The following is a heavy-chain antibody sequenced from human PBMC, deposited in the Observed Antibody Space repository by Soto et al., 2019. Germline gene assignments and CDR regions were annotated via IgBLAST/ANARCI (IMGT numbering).Heavy chain of an antibody. J-gene: IGHJ6*02. CDR1: RVAFSKFI. CDR2: IIPIFGTA. Sequence: ASRVAFSKFIVTWVRQAPGLGLEWVGGIIPIFGTANYAQKFQGRVTITADESTSTSYMEVNNLRSEDTAVYYCAKVRYSSPMGYYYGMDVWGQGTTVTVSS. CDR3: AKVRYSSPMGYYYGMDV. V-gene: IGHV1-69*01. D-gene: IGHD6-19*01.